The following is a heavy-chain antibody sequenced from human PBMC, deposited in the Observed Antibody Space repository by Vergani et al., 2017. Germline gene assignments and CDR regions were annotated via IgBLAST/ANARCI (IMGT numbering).Heavy chain of an antibody. CDR2: FDPEDGET. Sequence: QVQLVQSGAEVKKPGASVKVSCKVSGYTLTELSMHWVRQAPGKGLEWMGGFDPEDGETIYAQKFQGRVTMTEDTSTDTAYMELSSLRSEDTAVYYCATGAAWFGEHGPWFDPWGQGTLVTVSS. CDR3: ATGAAWFGEHGPWFDP. J-gene: IGHJ5*02. CDR1: GYTLTELS. D-gene: IGHD3-10*01. V-gene: IGHV1-24*01.